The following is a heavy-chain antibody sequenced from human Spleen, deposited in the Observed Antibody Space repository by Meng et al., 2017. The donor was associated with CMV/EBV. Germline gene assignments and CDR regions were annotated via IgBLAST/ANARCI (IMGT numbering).Heavy chain of an antibody. CDR3: ARELGGYSHGKNSGYHYYGMDV. D-gene: IGHD5-18*01. CDR1: GFTFSSYE. J-gene: IGHJ6*02. CDR2: IEQDGSEQ. Sequence: GGSLRLSCAASGFTFSSYEMNWVRQAPGKGLEWVANIEQDGSEQYYVDSVKGRFTISRDNAKNSLFLQMNSLRAEDTAVYYCARELGGYSHGKNSGYHYYGMDVWGQGIAVTVSS. V-gene: IGHV3-7*01.